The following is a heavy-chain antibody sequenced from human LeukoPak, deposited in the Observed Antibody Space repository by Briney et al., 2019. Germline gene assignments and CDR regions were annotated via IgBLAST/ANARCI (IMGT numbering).Heavy chain of an antibody. CDR2: IYYSGST. D-gene: IGHD5-12*01. V-gene: IGHV4-39*01. Sequence: SETLSLTCTVSGGSISSSSYYWGWIRQPPGKGLEWIGSIYYSGSTYYNPSLKSRVTISVDTSKNQFSLKLSSVTAADTAVYYCARHPAVGRGATALDYWGQGTLVTVSS. CDR3: ARHPAVGRGATALDY. J-gene: IGHJ4*02. CDR1: GGSISSSSYY.